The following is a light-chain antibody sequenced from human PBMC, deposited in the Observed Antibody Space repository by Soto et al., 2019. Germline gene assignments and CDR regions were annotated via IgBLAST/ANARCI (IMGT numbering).Light chain of an antibody. V-gene: IGKV1-6*01. CDR2: AAT. Sequence: GDRVTITCRASQGIRNDLGWYQQKPGKAPKLLIYAATTLQSGVPSRFSGSGSGTDFTLTISSLQPEDFATYYCLQDYNYPLTFGGGTKVDIK. J-gene: IGKJ4*01. CDR1: QGIRND. CDR3: LQDYNYPLT.